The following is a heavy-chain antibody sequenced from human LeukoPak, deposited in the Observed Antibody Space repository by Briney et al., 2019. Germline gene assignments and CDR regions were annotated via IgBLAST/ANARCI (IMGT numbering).Heavy chain of an antibody. CDR3: TTEGGWSFYFDY. CDR2: IKSKSDGGTP. J-gene: IGHJ4*02. CDR1: GFNFNNPW. Sequence: PGRSLRLSCAASGFNFNNPWMSWVRQAPGKGLEWVGRIKSKSDGGTPDYAAPVKGRFAISRDDSKNTLYLQMNSLKTEDTAVYYCTTEGGWSFYFDYWGQGTLVTVSS. D-gene: IGHD2-15*01. V-gene: IGHV3-15*01.